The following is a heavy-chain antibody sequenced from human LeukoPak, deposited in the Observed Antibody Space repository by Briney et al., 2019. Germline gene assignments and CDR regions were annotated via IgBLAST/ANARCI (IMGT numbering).Heavy chain of an antibody. D-gene: IGHD6-19*01. CDR1: GFTFSSYS. CDR2: ISSSSSTI. CDR3: ARDHRAIAVAGTGIYYYYGMDV. Sequence: GGSLRLSCAASGFTFSSYSMNWVRQAPGKGLEWVSYISSSSSTIYYADSVKGRFTFSRDNAKNSLYLQMNSLRAEDTAVYYCARDHRAIAVAGTGIYYYYGMDVWGQGTTVTVSS. J-gene: IGHJ6*02. V-gene: IGHV3-48*01.